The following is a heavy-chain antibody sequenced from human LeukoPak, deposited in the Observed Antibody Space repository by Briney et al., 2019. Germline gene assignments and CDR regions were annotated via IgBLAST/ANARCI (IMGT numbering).Heavy chain of an antibody. CDR1: GFTFSSYW. Sequence: GGSLRLSCAASGFTFSSYWMSWVRQAPGKGLEWVANIKEDGSEKYYVDSVKGRFTISRDNAKNSLYLQMNSLRAEDTAVYSCARVRVREFYGMDVWGQGTTVTVSS. J-gene: IGHJ6*02. CDR3: ARVRVREFYGMDV. CDR2: IKEDGSEK. D-gene: IGHD3-10*01. V-gene: IGHV3-7*01.